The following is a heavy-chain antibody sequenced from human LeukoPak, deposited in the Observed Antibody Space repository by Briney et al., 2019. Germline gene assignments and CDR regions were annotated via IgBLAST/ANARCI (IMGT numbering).Heavy chain of an antibody. CDR2: INHSGST. CDR1: GGSFSGYY. CDR3: ATMRVNWFDP. V-gene: IGHV4-34*01. J-gene: IGHJ5*02. Sequence: PSETLSLTCAVYGGSFSGYYWSWIRQPPGKGLEWIGEINHSGSTNYNPSLKSRVTISVDTSKNQFSLKLSSVTAADTAVYYCATMRVNWFDPWGQGTVVTVSS.